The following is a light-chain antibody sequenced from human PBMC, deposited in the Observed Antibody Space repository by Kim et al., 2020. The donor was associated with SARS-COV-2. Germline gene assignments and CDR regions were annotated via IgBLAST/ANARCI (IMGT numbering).Light chain of an antibody. CDR3: QSYDSSNHWV. Sequence: NFMLTQPHSVSESPGKTVTISCTRSSGSIASNFVQWYQLRPGSAPTTVIFEDKDRPSGVADRFSGSIDISSNSASLTIYGLRTEDEADYYCQSYDSSNHWVFGGGTQLTVL. CDR1: SGSIASNF. V-gene: IGLV6-57*04. J-gene: IGLJ3*02. CDR2: EDK.